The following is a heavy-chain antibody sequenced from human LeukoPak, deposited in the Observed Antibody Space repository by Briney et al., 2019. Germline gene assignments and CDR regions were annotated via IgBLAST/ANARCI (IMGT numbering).Heavy chain of an antibody. J-gene: IGHJ4*02. CDR2: TIPIFGTA. CDR1: GGTFSSYA. Sequence: VASVKVSCKASGGTFSSYAISWVRQAPGQGLEWMGGTIPIFGTANYAQKFQGRVTITADESTSTAYMELSSLRSEDTAVYYCAREVYSYGAIDYWGQGTLVTVSS. CDR3: AREVYSYGAIDY. D-gene: IGHD5-18*01. V-gene: IGHV1-69*13.